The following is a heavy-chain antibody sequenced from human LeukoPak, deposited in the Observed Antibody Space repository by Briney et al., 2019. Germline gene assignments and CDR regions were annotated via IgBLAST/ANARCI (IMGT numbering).Heavy chain of an antibody. Sequence: GRSLRLSCATSGFTFSSYAMNWVRQAPGKGLEWVSGISGSGGSTYYADSVKGRFTISRDNSKNTLYLQMDSLRVEDTAVYYCAKGGYSSRLGPSEYWGQGTLVTVSS. V-gene: IGHV3-23*01. J-gene: IGHJ4*02. CDR1: GFTFSSYA. CDR2: ISGSGGST. CDR3: AKGGYSSRLGPSEY. D-gene: IGHD6-13*01.